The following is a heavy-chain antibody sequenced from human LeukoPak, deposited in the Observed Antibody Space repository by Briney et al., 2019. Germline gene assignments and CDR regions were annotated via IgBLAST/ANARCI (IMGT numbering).Heavy chain of an antibody. CDR2: IDTSGNT. CDR1: GGSISSYY. V-gene: IGHV4-4*07. Sequence: SETLSLTCAVSGGSISSYYWSWIRQPAGKGLEWIGRIDTSGNTNYKPSLKSRVTMSVGTSKNQFSLKLSSVTAADPAVYYCARQTGSGLFIQPGGQGTLVTVSS. CDR3: ARQTGSGLFIQP. J-gene: IGHJ4*02. D-gene: IGHD3/OR15-3a*01.